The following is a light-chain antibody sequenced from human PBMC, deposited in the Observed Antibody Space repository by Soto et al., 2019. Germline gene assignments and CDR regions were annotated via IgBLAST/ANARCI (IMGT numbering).Light chain of an antibody. CDR1: SSDVGGYNY. V-gene: IGLV2-14*01. Sequence: QSVLTQPASVSRTPGQSIPISCTGTSSDVGGYNYVSWYQQHPGKAPKLMIYEVSNRPSGVSTRFSGSKSGNTASLTICGLQAAAEADYYCGSYTISTPLRFGTVTKVT. J-gene: IGLJ1*01. CDR2: EVS. CDR3: GSYTISTPLR.